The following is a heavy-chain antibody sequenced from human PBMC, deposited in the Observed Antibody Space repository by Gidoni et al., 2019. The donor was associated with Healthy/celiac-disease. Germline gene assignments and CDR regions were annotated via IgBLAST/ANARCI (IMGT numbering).Heavy chain of an antibody. Sequence: EVQLVESGGGLVQPGRSLRLSCAASGFTFDDYAMHWVRQAPGKGLEWVSGISWNSGSIGYADSVKGRFTISRDNAKNSLYLQMNSLRAEDTALYYCAKDMGFGETHTYYFDYWGQGTLVTVSS. CDR1: GFTFDDYA. V-gene: IGHV3-9*01. CDR2: ISWNSGSI. D-gene: IGHD3-10*01. CDR3: AKDMGFGETHTYYFDY. J-gene: IGHJ4*02.